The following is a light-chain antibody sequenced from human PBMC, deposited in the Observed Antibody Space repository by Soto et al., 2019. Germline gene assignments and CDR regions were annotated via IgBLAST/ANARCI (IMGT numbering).Light chain of an antibody. V-gene: IGKV3-15*01. CDR1: QSVTTN. J-gene: IGKJ4*01. Sequence: EVVMTQSPATLSVSPGERVTFSCRASQSVTTNLAWYQHKPGQAPRLLIFGVSNRAAGIPARFSGSGSGTEFTLTISSLQSEDFAVYYCQQYGDWPLTFGGGTKVDIK. CDR2: GVS. CDR3: QQYGDWPLT.